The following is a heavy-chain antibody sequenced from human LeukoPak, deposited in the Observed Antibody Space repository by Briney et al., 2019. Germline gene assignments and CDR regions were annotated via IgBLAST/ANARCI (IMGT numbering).Heavy chain of an antibody. CDR2: IYYSGST. CDR3: ARELTGQAYYYDSSGYYGGSGFDP. CDR1: GGSISSGGYY. D-gene: IGHD3-22*01. J-gene: IGHJ5*02. Sequence: SQTLSLTCTVSGGSISSGGYYWSWIRQHPGKGLEWIGHIYYSGSTYYNPSLKSRVTISVDTSKNQFSLKLSSVTAADTAVYYCARELTGQAYYYDSSGYYGGSGFDPWGQGTLVTVSS. V-gene: IGHV4-31*03.